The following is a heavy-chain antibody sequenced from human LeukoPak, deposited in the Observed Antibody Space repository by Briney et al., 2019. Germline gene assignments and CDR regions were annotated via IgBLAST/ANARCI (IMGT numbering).Heavy chain of an antibody. CDR1: GGTFSSYA. V-gene: IGHV1-69*04. CDR2: IIPILGIA. J-gene: IGHJ4*02. Sequence: GASVKVSCKASGGTFSSYAISWVRQAPGQGREWMGRIIPILGIANYAQKFQGRVTITADKSTSTAYMELSSLRSEDAAVYYCARVGYSGYDSALGYWGQGTLVTVSS. D-gene: IGHD5-12*01. CDR3: ARVGYSGYDSALGY.